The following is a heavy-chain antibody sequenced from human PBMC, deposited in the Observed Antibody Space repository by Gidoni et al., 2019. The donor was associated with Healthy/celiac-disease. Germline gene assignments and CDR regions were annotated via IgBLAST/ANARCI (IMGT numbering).Heavy chain of an antibody. CDR2: IWYDGSNK. V-gene: IGHV3-33*01. D-gene: IGHD3-10*01. CDR3: ARGGWFGGDDAFDI. CDR1: GFTFSNYG. Sequence: QVQLVESGGGVVQPWRSLRLSCAASGFTFSNYGMHWVRQAPGKGLEWVAVIWYDGSNKYYADSVKGRFTISRDNSKNTLYLQMNSLRAEDTAVYYCARGGWFGGDDAFDIWGQGTMVTVSS. J-gene: IGHJ3*02.